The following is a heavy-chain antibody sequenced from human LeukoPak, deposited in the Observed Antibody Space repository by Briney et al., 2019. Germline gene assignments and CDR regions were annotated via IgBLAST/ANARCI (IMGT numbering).Heavy chain of an antibody. V-gene: IGHV3-23*01. CDR2: ISDSGRST. Sequence: GGSLRLSCAASGFTFSSYAMSWVRQAPGKGLEWVAGISDSGRSTNYADSVKGRFTISRDNPKNTLYLQMNSLRAEDTAVYYCAKAAPYSSSWYLEAFDIWGQGTMVTVSS. CDR3: AKAAPYSSSWYLEAFDI. J-gene: IGHJ3*02. CDR1: GFTFSSYA. D-gene: IGHD6-13*01.